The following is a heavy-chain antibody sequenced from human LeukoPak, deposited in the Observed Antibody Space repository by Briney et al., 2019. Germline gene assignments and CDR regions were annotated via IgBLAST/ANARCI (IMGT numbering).Heavy chain of an antibody. Sequence: PGGSLRLSCAASGFTLHFYSMTWVRQAPGKGLEWVSYISSKSSTIYYTDSVKGRFTVSRDNAKNSLNLQMNSLRDEDTAVYYCARGEDYWGQGTLVTVSS. J-gene: IGHJ4*02. CDR2: ISSKSSTI. CDR1: GFTLHFYS. CDR3: ARGEDY. V-gene: IGHV3-48*02.